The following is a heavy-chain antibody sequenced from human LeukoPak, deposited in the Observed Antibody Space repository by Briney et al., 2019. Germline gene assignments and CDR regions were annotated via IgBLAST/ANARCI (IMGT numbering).Heavy chain of an antibody. CDR1: GFTFSRYA. V-gene: IGHV3-23*01. CDR2: ISGSGSST. Sequence: PGGSLRLSCAASGFTFSRYAMTWVRQAPGKGLEWVSVISGSGSSTYYSDSVKGRFTISRDNSKNTLYLQMNSLRAEDTAVYYCAKDRFISAAVNRGNDYWGQGTLVTVSS. D-gene: IGHD6-13*01. J-gene: IGHJ4*02. CDR3: AKDRFISAAVNRGNDY.